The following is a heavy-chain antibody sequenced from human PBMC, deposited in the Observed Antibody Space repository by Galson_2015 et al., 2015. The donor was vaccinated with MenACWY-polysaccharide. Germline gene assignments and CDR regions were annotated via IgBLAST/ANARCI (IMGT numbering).Heavy chain of an antibody. CDR1: GFIFSSYA. J-gene: IGHJ4*02. CDR2: ISGSGNT. CDR3: ARGHYGLDQ. D-gene: IGHD4-17*01. V-gene: IGHV3-23*01. Sequence: SLRLSCAASGFIFSSYAMNWVRQAPGKGLEWVSDISGSGNTYADSVKGRFTISRDNSKNTLYLQMNSLRAEDTAVYYCARGHYGLDQWGQGTLVTVSP.